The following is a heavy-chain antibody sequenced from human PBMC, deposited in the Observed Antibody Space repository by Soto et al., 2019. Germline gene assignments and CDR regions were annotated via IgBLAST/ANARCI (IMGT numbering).Heavy chain of an antibody. CDR2: IYYSGST. Sequence: SETLSLTCTVSGGSISSYYWSWLRQPPGKGLEWIGYIYYSGSTNYNPSLKSRVTISVDTSKNQFSLKLSSVTAADTAVYYCARPSYDFWSGYDYWGQGTLVTVS. D-gene: IGHD3-3*01. V-gene: IGHV4-59*01. CDR3: ARPSYDFWSGYDY. CDR1: GGSISSYY. J-gene: IGHJ4*02.